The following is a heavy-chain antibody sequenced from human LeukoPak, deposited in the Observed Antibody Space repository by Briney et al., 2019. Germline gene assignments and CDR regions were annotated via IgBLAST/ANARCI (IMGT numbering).Heavy chain of an antibody. V-gene: IGHV3-73*01. Sequence: GGPLTLSCAASGFTFSGSAMHWVRQASGKGLEWVGRIRSKANSYATAYAASVKGRFTISRDDSKNTAYLQMNSLKTEDTAVYYCTRHCSSTSCYDWGFDYWGQGTLVTVSS. D-gene: IGHD2-2*01. CDR3: TRHCSSTSCYDWGFDY. J-gene: IGHJ4*02. CDR1: GFTFSGSA. CDR2: IRSKANSYAT.